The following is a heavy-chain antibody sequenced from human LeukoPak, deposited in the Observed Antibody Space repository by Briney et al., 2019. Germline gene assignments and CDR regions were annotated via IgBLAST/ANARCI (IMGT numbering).Heavy chain of an antibody. D-gene: IGHD3-22*01. V-gene: IGHV3-74*01. CDR2: INGVGMST. J-gene: IGHJ4*02. CDR3: ARSGRDSSGNYNTLDY. Sequence: GGSLRLSCVASEFMFSDCWMHWVRQVPGKGPVWLSRINGVGMSTRYADSVKGRFTTSRDNAKNTVYLQMNSLRVEDTAVYYCARSGRDSSGNYNTLDYWGQGTLVTVSS. CDR1: EFMFSDCW.